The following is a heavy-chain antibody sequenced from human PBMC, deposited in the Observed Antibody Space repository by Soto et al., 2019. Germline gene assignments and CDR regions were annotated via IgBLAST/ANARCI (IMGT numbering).Heavy chain of an antibody. V-gene: IGHV3-7*01. Sequence: EVQLVESGGGLVQPGGSLRLSCIASGFTFSGYWMSWVRQTPGKGLEWVANVKQDGSDKRYVDSVRGRLTISRDNAKNSVFLQMNFLRAGDTAVYFCARISRVVFDLWGQGTMVTVSS. D-gene: IGHD2-21*01. CDR2: VKQDGSDK. CDR1: GFTFSGYW. CDR3: ARISRVVFDL. J-gene: IGHJ3*01.